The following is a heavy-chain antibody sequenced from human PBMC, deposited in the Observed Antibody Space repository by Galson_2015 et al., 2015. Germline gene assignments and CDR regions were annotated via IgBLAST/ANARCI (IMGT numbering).Heavy chain of an antibody. CDR1: GGTFSSYT. Sequence: SVKVSCKASGGTFSSYTISWVRQAPGQGLEWMGRIIPILGIANYAQKFQGRVTITADKSTSTAYMELSSLRSEDTAVYYCAREGREQQLRGNPPFDYWGQGTLVTVSS. J-gene: IGHJ4*02. CDR3: AREGREQQLRGNPPFDY. V-gene: IGHV1-69*04. D-gene: IGHD6-13*01. CDR2: IIPILGIA.